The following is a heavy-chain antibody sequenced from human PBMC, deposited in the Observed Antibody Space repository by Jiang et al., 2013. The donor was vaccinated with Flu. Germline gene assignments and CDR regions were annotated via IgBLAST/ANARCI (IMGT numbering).Heavy chain of an antibody. CDR1: GGSISNYY. CDR3: ARGWGYFDY. V-gene: IGHV4-59*01. Sequence: GGSISNYYWSWIRQPPGKGLEWIGYIYYSGSTNYNPSLKSRVTISVDTSKNQFSLKLSSVTAADTAVYYCARGWGYFDYWGQGTLVTVSS. J-gene: IGHJ4*02. CDR2: IYYSGST. D-gene: IGHD3-16*01.